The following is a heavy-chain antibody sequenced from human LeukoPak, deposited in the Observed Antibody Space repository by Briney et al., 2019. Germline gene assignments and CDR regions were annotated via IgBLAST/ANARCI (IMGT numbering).Heavy chain of an antibody. Sequence: KPGGSLRLSCAASGFTFSDYYMSWIRQAPGKGLEWVSYISSSGSTIYYADSVKGRFTISRDNAKNSLYPQMNSLRAEDTAVYYCASDIVVVPAADYWGQGTLVTVSS. CDR2: ISSSGSTI. V-gene: IGHV3-11*04. CDR1: GFTFSDYY. CDR3: ASDIVVVPAADY. D-gene: IGHD2-2*01. J-gene: IGHJ4*02.